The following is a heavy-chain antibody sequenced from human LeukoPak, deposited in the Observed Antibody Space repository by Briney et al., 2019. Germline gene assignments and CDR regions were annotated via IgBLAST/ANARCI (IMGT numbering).Heavy chain of an antibody. J-gene: IGHJ6*03. CDR1: GGSISSGNYY. Sequence: SSETLSLTCTVSGGSISSGNYYWGWIRQPPGQGLECIGAIHDSGSTDYYPSLKSRVTISVDTSKTQFSLKLTSVTAADTAVYFCARHFYGTAYRNYYFYYMDVWGKGTTVTVSS. CDR2: IHDSGST. D-gene: IGHD3/OR15-3a*01. CDR3: ARHFYGTAYRNYYFYYMDV. V-gene: IGHV4-39*01.